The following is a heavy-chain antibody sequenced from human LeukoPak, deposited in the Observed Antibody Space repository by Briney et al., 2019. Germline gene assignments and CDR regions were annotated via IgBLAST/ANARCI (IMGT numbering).Heavy chain of an antibody. Sequence: GGSLRLSCAASGFTFSSYGMPWVRQAPGKGLEWVAVIWYDGSNKYYADSVKGRFTISRDNSKNTLYLQMNSLRAEDTAGYYCARDHIAVAGTFDYLGQGTLVTVSS. J-gene: IGHJ4*02. CDR3: ARDHIAVAGTFDY. CDR1: GFTFSSYG. CDR2: IWYDGSNK. D-gene: IGHD6-19*01. V-gene: IGHV3-33*01.